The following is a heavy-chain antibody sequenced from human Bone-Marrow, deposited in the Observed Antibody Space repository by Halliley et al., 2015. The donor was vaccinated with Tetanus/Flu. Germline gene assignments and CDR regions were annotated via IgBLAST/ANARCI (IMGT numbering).Heavy chain of an antibody. CDR2: IFPGDSET. CDR1: GYSFSDYW. J-gene: IGHJ6*02. V-gene: IGHV5-51*01. Sequence: VQLVQSGAEVKEPGESLKISCKGSGYSFSDYWIDWVRQMPGQGLESMGIIFPGDSETRYGPSFQGQVTISADTSISTAYLQWSSLKASDSGIYFCARRQGIVVSGDNYYYGLDVWDQGP. CDR3: ARRQGIVVSGDNYYYGLDV. D-gene: IGHD3-22*01.